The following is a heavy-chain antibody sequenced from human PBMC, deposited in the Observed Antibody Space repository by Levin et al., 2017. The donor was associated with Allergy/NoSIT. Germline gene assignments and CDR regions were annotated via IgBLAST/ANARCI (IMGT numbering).Heavy chain of an antibody. J-gene: IGHJ4*02. CDR3: AKDHYHDSRGSGLWGFDY. CDR2: ILGSGGKT. CDR1: GFTFSNYA. Sequence: GESLKISCAGSGFTFSNYAMSWVRQAPGKGLEWVSSILGSGGKTYYADSVKGRCTVSRDNSKNTLYLQMNSLRAEDTAIYYCAKDHYHDSRGSGLWGFDYWGRGTLVTVSS. D-gene: IGHD3-22*01. V-gene: IGHV3-23*01.